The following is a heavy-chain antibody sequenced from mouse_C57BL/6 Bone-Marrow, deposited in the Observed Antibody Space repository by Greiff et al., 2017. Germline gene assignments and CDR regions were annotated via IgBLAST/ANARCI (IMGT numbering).Heavy chain of an antibody. CDR1: GYTFTSYW. D-gene: IGHD2-1*01. CDR2: IDPSDSYT. CDR3: KGKSY. V-gene: IGHV1-50*01. J-gene: IGHJ2*01. Sequence: VQLQQPGAELVKPGASVKLSCKASGYTFTSYWMQWVKQRPGQGLEWIGEIDPSDSYTNYNQKFKGKATLTVDTSSSTAYMQLSSLTSEDSAVYYCKGKSYWGQGTTLTVSS.